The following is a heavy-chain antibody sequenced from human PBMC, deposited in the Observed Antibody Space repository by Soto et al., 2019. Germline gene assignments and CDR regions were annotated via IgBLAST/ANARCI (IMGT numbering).Heavy chain of an antibody. CDR3: ARGMILWFGELSRRGGYYYYMDF. V-gene: IGHV4-34*01. CDR1: GGSFSGYQ. J-gene: IGHJ6*03. Sequence: QVQLQQWGAGLLKPSGTLSLTCAVYGGSFSGYQWTWIRQTPGKGLEWIGEINDSGSSNYNPSCKLRVTILAVTPKKQISLMLRSLTAADTAVDYCARGMILWFGELSRRGGYYYYMDFRGKGTTVIVSS. CDR2: INDSGSS. D-gene: IGHD3-10*01.